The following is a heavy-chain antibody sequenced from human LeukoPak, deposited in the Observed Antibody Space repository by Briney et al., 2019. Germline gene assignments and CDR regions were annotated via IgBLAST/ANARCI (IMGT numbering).Heavy chain of an antibody. J-gene: IGHJ4*02. CDR1: GFTFSNYE. CDR3: AKEVGAAPRQGGF. CDR2: ISGSGSTM. D-gene: IGHD2-15*01. Sequence: QPGGSLRLSCAASGFTFSNYEMNWVRQAPGKGLEWVSYISGSGSTMYYTDSVKGRSTISRDNAKNSLYLQMNSLRAEDTAVYYCAKEVGAAPRQGGFWGQGTLVTVSS. V-gene: IGHV3-48*03.